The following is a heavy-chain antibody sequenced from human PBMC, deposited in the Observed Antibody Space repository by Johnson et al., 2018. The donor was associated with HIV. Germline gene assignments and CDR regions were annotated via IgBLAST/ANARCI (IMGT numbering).Heavy chain of an antibody. CDR2: ISWYSGSI. CDR3: ARVPWSLDAFDI. J-gene: IGHJ3*02. V-gene: IGHV3-9*01. CDR1: GFTFDDYA. Sequence: VQLVESGGGLVQPGRSLRLSCAASGFTFDDYAMHWVRQAPGKGLEWVSGISWYSGSIGYAASVKGRFTISRDNAKNSLYLQMNSLRAEDTAVYYCARVPWSLDAFDIWGQGTMVTVSS. D-gene: IGHD2-15*01.